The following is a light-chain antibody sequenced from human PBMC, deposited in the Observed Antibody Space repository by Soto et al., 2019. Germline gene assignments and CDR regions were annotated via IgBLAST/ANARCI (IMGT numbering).Light chain of an antibody. CDR3: QQYNNWPPVT. J-gene: IGKJ5*01. CDR2: GAS. V-gene: IGKV3-15*01. CDR1: QSVSSN. Sequence: EIVMTHSPATLSVSPGERVTLSCRASQSVSSNLTWYQQKPGQAPRLLIYGASTRTTAIPDRFSGSGSGTEFTLTISSLQSEDFAVYYCQQYNNWPPVTFGQGTRLEIK.